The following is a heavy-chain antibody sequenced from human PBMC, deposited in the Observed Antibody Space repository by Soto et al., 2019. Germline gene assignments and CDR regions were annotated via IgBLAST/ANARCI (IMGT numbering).Heavy chain of an antibody. J-gene: IGHJ5*02. D-gene: IGHD2-2*01. Sequence: GDSLQVSWETYGLTFTHYGITWVRQDPGQPLEWLGWISLYSDGTNYAQKFQGRVSMTTDTSTTTAYMELRSLRSDDTAVYYCARVVPGAEAWFGPWGQGNLVTGSS. V-gene: IGHV1-18*01. CDR3: ARVVPGAEAWFGP. CDR2: ISLYSDGT. CDR1: GLTFTHYG.